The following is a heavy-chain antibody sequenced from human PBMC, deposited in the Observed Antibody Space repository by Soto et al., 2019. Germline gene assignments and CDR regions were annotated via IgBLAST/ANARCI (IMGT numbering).Heavy chain of an antibody. CDR3: ALGTVTSPVSDAFDI. CDR1: GDSVSSNSAA. J-gene: IGHJ3*02. Sequence: SQTLSLTCAISGDSVSSNSAAWNWIRQSPSRGLEWLGRTYYRSEWYNDYAVSVKSRITINPDTSKNQFSLQLNSVTPEDTAVYYCALGTVTSPVSDAFDIWGQGTMVTVAS. V-gene: IGHV6-1*01. D-gene: IGHD4-4*01. CDR2: TYYRSEWYN.